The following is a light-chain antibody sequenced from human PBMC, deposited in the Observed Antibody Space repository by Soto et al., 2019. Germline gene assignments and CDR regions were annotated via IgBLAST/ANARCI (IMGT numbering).Light chain of an antibody. V-gene: IGLV1-40*01. CDR3: LSYDSSLSGWV. CDR2: GNN. J-gene: IGLJ3*02. CDR1: NSNIGAASD. Sequence: QSVLTQPPSVSGAPGQRVTFSCTGSNSNIGAASDVHWYQHLPGTAPKLLISGNNNRPSGVPDRFSASKSGTSASLAITGLQPEDEADYYCLSYDSSLSGWVFGGGTQLTVL.